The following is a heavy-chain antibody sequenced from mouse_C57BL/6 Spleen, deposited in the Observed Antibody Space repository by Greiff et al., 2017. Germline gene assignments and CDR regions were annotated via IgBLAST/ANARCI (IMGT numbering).Heavy chain of an antibody. Sequence: VQLQQSGPELVKPGASVKMSCKASGYTFTDYNMHWVKQSHGKSLEWIGYINPNNGGTSYNQKFKGKATLTVNKSSSTAYMELRSLTSEDSAVYYCVYGSSYAWFAYWGQGTLVTVSA. D-gene: IGHD1-1*01. CDR1: GYTFTDYN. CDR2: INPNNGGT. J-gene: IGHJ3*01. CDR3: VYGSSYAWFAY. V-gene: IGHV1-22*01.